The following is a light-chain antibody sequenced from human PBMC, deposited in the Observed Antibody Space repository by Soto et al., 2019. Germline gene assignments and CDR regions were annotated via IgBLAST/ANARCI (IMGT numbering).Light chain of an antibody. CDR1: QSLGSNY. Sequence: EIVLTQSPGTLSLSPGERATLSCRASQSLGSNYLAWYQQKPGQAPRLLIYGAFTRATGVPDRFSGSGSGTDFTLTINRLEPEDFAVYYCQQYGTLITFGQGTRLEIK. J-gene: IGKJ5*01. V-gene: IGKV3-20*01. CDR3: QQYGTLIT. CDR2: GAF.